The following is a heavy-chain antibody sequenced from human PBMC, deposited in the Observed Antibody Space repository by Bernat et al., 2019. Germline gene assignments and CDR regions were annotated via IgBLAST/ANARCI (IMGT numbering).Heavy chain of an antibody. CDR2: LSFDGYNN. J-gene: IGHJ4*02. CDR1: GFAFSSSG. D-gene: IGHD2-2*01. Sequence: QVQLVESGGGVVQPGRSLRLSCAASGFAFSSSGMHWVRQAPGKGLEWMAFLSFDGYNNYYADSVKGRFSISRDNSMNTLYLEMNNLRIEDTAVYFCAKEGSTSWPYCHYWGQGTLVTVAS. CDR3: AKEGSTSWPYCHY. V-gene: IGHV3-30*18.